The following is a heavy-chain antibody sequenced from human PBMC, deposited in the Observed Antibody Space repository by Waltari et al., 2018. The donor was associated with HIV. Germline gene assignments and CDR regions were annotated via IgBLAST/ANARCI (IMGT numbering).Heavy chain of an antibody. Sequence: QVQLQESGPGLVKPSQTLSLTCTVSGGSISRGGYYWSWIRQHPGKGLEWIGYIYYSGSTYYNPSLKSRVTISVDTSKNQFSLKLSSVTAADTAVYYCARDRWGYSGYDHYYYYGMDVWGQGTTVTVSS. CDR1: GGSISRGGYY. CDR2: IYYSGST. V-gene: IGHV4-31*03. J-gene: IGHJ6*02. D-gene: IGHD5-12*01. CDR3: ARDRWGYSGYDHYYYYGMDV.